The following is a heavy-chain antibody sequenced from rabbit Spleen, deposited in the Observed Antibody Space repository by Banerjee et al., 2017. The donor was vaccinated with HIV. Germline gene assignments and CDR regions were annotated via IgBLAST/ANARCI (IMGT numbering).Heavy chain of an antibody. D-gene: IGHD2-1*01. Sequence: QSLEESGGDLVKPGASLTLTCTASGVSFTSNYYMCWVRQAPGKGLEWIACIDTGSSGFTYFASWAKGRFTISKTSSTTVTLQMTSLTAADTANYFCARDLADVIGWNLNLWGPGTLVTVS. CDR2: IDTGSSGFT. CDR1: GVSFTSNYY. J-gene: IGHJ4*01. V-gene: IGHV1S40*01. CDR3: ARDLADVIGWNLNL.